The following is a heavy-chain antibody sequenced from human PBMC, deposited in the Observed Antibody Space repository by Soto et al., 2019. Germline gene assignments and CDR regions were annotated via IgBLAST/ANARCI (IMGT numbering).Heavy chain of an antibody. J-gene: IGHJ6*02. Sequence: GASVKVSCKASGGTFSSYAISWVRQAPGQGLEWMGGIIPIFGTANYAQKFQGRVTITADGSTSTAYMELSSLRSEDTAVYYCARRGGSYGYYGMDVWGQGTTVTVSS. CDR3: ARRGGSYGYYGMDV. D-gene: IGHD1-26*01. CDR1: GGTFSSYA. CDR2: IIPIFGTA. V-gene: IGHV1-69*13.